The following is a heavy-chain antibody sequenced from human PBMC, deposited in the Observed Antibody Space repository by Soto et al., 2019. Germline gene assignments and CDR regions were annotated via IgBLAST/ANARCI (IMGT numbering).Heavy chain of an antibody. CDR1: GYTFTSYA. CDR3: ARVVLFSMVRTDWFDY. J-gene: IGHJ4*02. V-gene: IGHV1-3*01. Sequence: ASVKFSCKASGYTFTSYAMHWVRQAPGQRLEWMGWINAGNGNTKYSQKFQGRVTITRDTSASTAYMELSSLRSEDTAVYYCARVVLFSMVRTDWFDYWGEGTLVTVSS. CDR2: INAGNGNT. D-gene: IGHD3-10*01.